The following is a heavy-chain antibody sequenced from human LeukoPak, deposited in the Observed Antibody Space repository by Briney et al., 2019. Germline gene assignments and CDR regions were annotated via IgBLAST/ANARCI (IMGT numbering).Heavy chain of an antibody. CDR3: AKDESREVGATCLGH. V-gene: IGHV3-33*06. J-gene: IGHJ4*02. D-gene: IGHD1-26*01. CDR1: GFTFSDYY. CDR2: IWYDGSNK. Sequence: PGGSLRLSCAASGFTFSDYYMSWIRQAPGKGLEWVAVIWYDGSNKYYADSVKGRFTISRDNSKNTLYLQMNTLRAEDTAVYYCAKDESREVGATCLGHWGQGTLVTVSS.